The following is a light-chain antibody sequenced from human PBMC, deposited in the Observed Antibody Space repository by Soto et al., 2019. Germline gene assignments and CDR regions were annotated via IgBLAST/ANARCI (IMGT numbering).Light chain of an antibody. J-gene: IGKJ1*01. V-gene: IGKV3-11*01. CDR1: QSVSSY. CDR2: DVS. CDR3: QRRANWPPWT. Sequence: EIVLTQSPVILSLSPGERATLSCRASQSVSSYLAWYQQKPGQAPKLLIYDVSKRATGIPDRFSGSGSGTDFTLTISSLGPEDFAVYYCQRRANWPPWTFGQGTKLEIK.